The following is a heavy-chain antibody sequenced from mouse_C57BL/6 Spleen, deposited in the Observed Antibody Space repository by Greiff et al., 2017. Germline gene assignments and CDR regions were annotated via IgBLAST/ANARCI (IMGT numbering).Heavy chain of an antibody. CDR2: IHPNSGST. D-gene: IGHD2-3*01. J-gene: IGHJ4*01. V-gene: IGHV1-64*01. Sequence: QVQLQQPGAELVKPGASVKLSCKASGYTFTSYWMHWVKQRPGQGLEWIGMIHPNSGSTNYNEKFKSKATLTVDKSSSTAYMQLSSLTSEDSAVYYCARDVNEGYYPYWAMDYCGQGTSVTVSS. CDR3: ARDVNEGYYPYWAMDY. CDR1: GYTFTSYW.